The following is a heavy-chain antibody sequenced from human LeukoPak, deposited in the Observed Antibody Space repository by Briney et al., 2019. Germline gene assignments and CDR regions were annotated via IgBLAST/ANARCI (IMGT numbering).Heavy chain of an antibody. CDR1: GLSLTDYY. Sequence: PGGSLRLSRAAPGLSLTDYYAHWIRPAPGEGLEWVSFIGGSASNLYYADSVKGRFTISRDNAKNSLYLQMNSLRAEDTAVYYCAKEWSAFDIWGQGTMVTVSS. D-gene: IGHD2-15*01. V-gene: IGHV3-11*04. CDR3: AKEWSAFDI. CDR2: IGGSASNL. J-gene: IGHJ3*02.